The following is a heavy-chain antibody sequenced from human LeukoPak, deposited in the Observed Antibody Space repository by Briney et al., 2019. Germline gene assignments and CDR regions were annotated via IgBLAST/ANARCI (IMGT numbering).Heavy chain of an antibody. D-gene: IGHD3/OR15-3a*01. CDR3: ARDQDGKIFALSRGWFDP. CDR2: IYYGGTT. J-gene: IGHJ5*02. CDR1: GGSMSGYY. V-gene: IGHV4-59*01. Sequence: SETLSLTCTASGGSMSGYYWSWVRQPPGKGLEWSAYIYYGGTTKYNPSPKTRVIISVGTSKNQFSLNMDSVTAADTAVYYCARDQDGKIFALSRGWFDPWGQGTLVTVSS.